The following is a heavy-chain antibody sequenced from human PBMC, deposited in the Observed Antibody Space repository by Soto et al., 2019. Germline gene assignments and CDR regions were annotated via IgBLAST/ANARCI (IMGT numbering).Heavy chain of an antibody. J-gene: IGHJ3*02. Sequence: GGSLRLSCAASGFSFSSYSLNWFRQAPGKGLEWVSSISGTITDIYYTDLVKGRFTISRDNVKNSLYLQMNSLRAEDTAVYYCARESDPAKAFDIWGQGTMVTVSS. V-gene: IGHV3-21*01. CDR3: ARESDPAKAFDI. CDR1: GFSFSSYS. CDR2: ISGTITDI.